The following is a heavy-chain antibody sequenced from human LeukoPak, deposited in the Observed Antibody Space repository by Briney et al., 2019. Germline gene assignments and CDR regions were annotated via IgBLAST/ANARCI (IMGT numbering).Heavy chain of an antibody. D-gene: IGHD6-19*01. CDR3: AKTTAGYSSGRYPGWPADY. CDR1: GFTFSSYA. Sequence: GGSLRLSCAASGFTFSSYAMYWVRQAPGKGLEWVSGISGSGGSTYYADSVKGRFTISRDNSKNTVYLQMNSLRAEDTAVYYCAKTTAGYSSGRYPGWPADYWGQGTLVTVSS. V-gene: IGHV3-23*01. CDR2: ISGSGGST. J-gene: IGHJ4*02.